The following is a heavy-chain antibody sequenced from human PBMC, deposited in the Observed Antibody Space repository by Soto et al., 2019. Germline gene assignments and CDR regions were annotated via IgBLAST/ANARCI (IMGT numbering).Heavy chain of an antibody. CDR1: GGSISSSYW. CDR3: ARVNCSGGSCYNDS. CDR2: IDHSGRT. D-gene: IGHD2-15*01. V-gene: IGHV4-4*02. Sequence: SETLSLTCAFSGGSISSSYWWTWVRQPPGKGLEWIAEIDHSGRTNYNPSLKSRVTISIDKSNNQFSLKLSSVTAADTAVYYCARVNCSGGSCYNDSWSQGTLVT. J-gene: IGHJ4*02.